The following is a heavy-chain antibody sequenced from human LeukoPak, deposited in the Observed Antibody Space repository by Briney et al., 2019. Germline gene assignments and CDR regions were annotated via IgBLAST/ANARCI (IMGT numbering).Heavy chain of an antibody. CDR2: IYYSGST. CDR1: GGSISSYY. D-gene: IGHD3-16*02. J-gene: IGHJ4*02. V-gene: IGHV4-59*01. CDR3: ARSTFGGVIARPFDY. Sequence: SETLPLTCTVSGGSISSYYWSWIRQPPGKGLEWIGYIYYSGSTNYNPSLKSRVTISVDTSKNQFSLKLSSVTAADTAVYYCARSTFGGVIARPFDYWGQGTLVTVSS.